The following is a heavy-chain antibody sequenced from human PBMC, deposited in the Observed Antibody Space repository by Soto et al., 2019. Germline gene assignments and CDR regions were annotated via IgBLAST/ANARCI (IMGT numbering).Heavy chain of an antibody. CDR2: IGTAGDT. D-gene: IGHD2-2*01. J-gene: IGHJ6*03. CDR1: GFTFSSYD. V-gene: IGHV3-13*01. Sequence: GGSLRLSCAASGFTFSSYDMHWVRQATGKGLEWVSAIGTAGDTYYPGSVKGRFTISRENAKNSLYLQMNSLRAGDTAVYYCARGSIGSTSLYYMDVWGKGTTVTVSS. CDR3: ARGSIGSTSLYYMDV.